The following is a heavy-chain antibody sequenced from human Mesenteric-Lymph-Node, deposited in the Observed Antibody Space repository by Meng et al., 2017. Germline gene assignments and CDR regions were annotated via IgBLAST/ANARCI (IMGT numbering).Heavy chain of an antibody. CDR3: ARSEGLITFGGVIPTTYFQH. Sequence: GESLKISCAASGFTFSSYAMHWVRQAPGKGLEWVAVISYDGSNKYYADSVKGRFTISRDNSKNTLYLQMNSLRAEDTAVYYCARSEGLITFGGVIPTTYFQHWGQGTLVTVSS. V-gene: IGHV3-30*01. CDR1: GFTFSSYA. D-gene: IGHD3-16*02. J-gene: IGHJ1*01. CDR2: ISYDGSNK.